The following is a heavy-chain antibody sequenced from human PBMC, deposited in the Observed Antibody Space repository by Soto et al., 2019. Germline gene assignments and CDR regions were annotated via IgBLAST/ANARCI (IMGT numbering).Heavy chain of an antibody. V-gene: IGHV4-31*03. CDR1: GGSISSGGSY. CDR3: ARDYSPWDFSYGMDV. D-gene: IGHD4-4*01. Sequence: SETLSLTCTVSGGSISSGGSYWNWIRQRPGKGLEWIGYIYHSGSFYYTPSLKGRAIISADTSKNQFALKLSSVTAADTAVYYCARDYSPWDFSYGMDVWGQGTTVTVSS. CDR2: IYHSGSF. J-gene: IGHJ6*02.